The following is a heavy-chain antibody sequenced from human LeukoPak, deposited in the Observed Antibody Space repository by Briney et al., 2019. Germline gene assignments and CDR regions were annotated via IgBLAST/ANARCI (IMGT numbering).Heavy chain of an antibody. D-gene: IGHD6-6*01. CDR1: GFTFNNYA. CDR3: ARGPSIAARYDDFDI. J-gene: IGHJ3*02. CDR2: ISYNGGRT. Sequence: GGPLRLSCAASGFTFNNYAMSWVRQAPGKGLEWVSLISYNGGRTYSADSVKGRFTISRDTSENTLYLQMNGLRAEDTAVYYCARGPSIAARYDDFDIWGQGTMVTVSS. V-gene: IGHV3-23*01.